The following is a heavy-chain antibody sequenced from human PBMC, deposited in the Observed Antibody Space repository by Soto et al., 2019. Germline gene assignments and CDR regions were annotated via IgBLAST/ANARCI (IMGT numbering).Heavy chain of an antibody. Sequence: GGSLRLSCAASGFTFTYYGLSGVRQAPGKGLEWVATISGIGGSTYLADSVKGRLSISRDNSKNTVSLLMNSLRAEDTAVYFCARGSSGYISSWYYFDYWGRGTLVTVSS. V-gene: IGHV3-23*01. J-gene: IGHJ4*02. CDR2: ISGIGGST. D-gene: IGHD6-13*01. CDR1: GFTFTYYG. CDR3: ARGSSGYISSWYYFDY.